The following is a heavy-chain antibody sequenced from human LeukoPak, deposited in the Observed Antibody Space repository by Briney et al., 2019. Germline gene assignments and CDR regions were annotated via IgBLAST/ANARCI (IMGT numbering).Heavy chain of an antibody. J-gene: IGHJ6*02. D-gene: IGHD6-19*01. CDR3: ARPSGSSGWYGMDV. CDR1: GGSISSYY. Sequence: SETLSLTCTVSGGSISSYYWSWIRQPPGKGLEWIGYIYYSGSTNYNPPLKSRVTISVDTSKNQFSLKLSSVTAADTAVYYCARPSGSSGWYGMDVWGQGTTVTVSS. CDR2: IYYSGST. V-gene: IGHV4-59*08.